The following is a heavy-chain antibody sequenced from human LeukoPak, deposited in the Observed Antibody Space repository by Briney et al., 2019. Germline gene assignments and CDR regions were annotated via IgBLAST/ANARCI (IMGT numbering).Heavy chain of an antibody. V-gene: IGHV4-39*01. CDR2: SYYSGST. D-gene: IGHD3-22*01. CDR3: ARFDDNSGYFH. CDR1: GGSISSSSDY. J-gene: IGHJ4*02. Sequence: PSETLSLICAVSGGSISSSSDYWGWIRQPPGKGLQRTGSSYYSGSTYYNPSLKSRNPIPVDTSKNQFSLKLSSVTAADTAVHYCARFDDNSGYFHWGQGTLVTVSS.